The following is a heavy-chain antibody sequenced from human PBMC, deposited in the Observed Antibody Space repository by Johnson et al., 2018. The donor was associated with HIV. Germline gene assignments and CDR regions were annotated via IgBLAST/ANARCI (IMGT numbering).Heavy chain of an antibody. CDR2: ISSSGATT. V-gene: IGHV3-48*04. D-gene: IGHD1/OR15-1a*01. J-gene: IGHJ3*02. CDR1: GFTFSSYA. CDR3: ARGGLGFQNIHDPFDI. Sequence: VQLVESGGGVVQPGRSLRLSCAASGFTFSSYAMSWVRQAPGKGLEWVSHISSSGATTYYADSVKGRFNFSRDNAKKSLFLQMNTLRVEDTALYYCARGGLGFQNIHDPFDIWGQGTMVTVSS.